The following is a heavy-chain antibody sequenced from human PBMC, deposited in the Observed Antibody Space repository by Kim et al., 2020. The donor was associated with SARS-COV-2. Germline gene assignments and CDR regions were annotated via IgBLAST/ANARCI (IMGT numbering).Heavy chain of an antibody. J-gene: IGHJ6*02. V-gene: IGHV4-34*01. D-gene: IGHD5-18*01. CDR3: ARVGYSYGHYYYGMDV. Sequence: SLKSRVTISVDTSKNQFALKLSSVAAADTAVYYCARVGYSYGHYYYGMDVWGQGTTVTVSS.